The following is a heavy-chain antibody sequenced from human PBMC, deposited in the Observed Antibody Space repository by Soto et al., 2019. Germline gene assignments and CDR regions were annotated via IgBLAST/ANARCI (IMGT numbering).Heavy chain of an antibody. CDR2: INPSGGST. CDR3: AAELRYFDWFGGYPSL. V-gene: IGHV1-46*01. CDR1: GYTFTSYY. D-gene: IGHD3-9*01. J-gene: IGHJ4*02. Sequence: ASVKVSCKASGYTFTSYYMHWVRQAPGQGLEWMGIINPSGGSTSYAQKFQGRVAMTRDTSTSTVYMELSSLRSEDTAVYYCAAELRYFDWFGGYPSLWGQGTRVTVSS.